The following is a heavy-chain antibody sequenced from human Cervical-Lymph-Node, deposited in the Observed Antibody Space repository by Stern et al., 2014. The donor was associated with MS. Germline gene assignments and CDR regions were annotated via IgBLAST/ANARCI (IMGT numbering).Heavy chain of an antibody. D-gene: IGHD3-22*01. CDR1: GGTFSTYV. V-gene: IGHV1-69*01. J-gene: IGHJ6*02. CDR2: IALIFETT. Sequence: QVQLGQSGAEVKKPGSSVKVSCKASGGTFSTYVINWVRQAPGQGLEGMGGIALIFETTNYAQKFQGRVTITADESTSTVYMELSSLRSEDTAVYYCARLDTSGYFYYDMDVWGQGTTVTVSS. CDR3: ARLDTSGYFYYDMDV.